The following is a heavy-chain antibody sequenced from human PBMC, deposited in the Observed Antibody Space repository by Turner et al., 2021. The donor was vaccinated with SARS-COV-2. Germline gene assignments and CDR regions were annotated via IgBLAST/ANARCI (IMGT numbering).Heavy chain of an antibody. V-gene: IGHV3-7*01. CDR1: AFTFSSYW. J-gene: IGHJ3*02. Sequence: EVQLVESGGGLVQPGGSPSLSCAASAFTFSSYWMTWVRQAPGKGLEWVANIKQDGSERYYVDSVKGRFTSSRDNAKNSLYLQMNSLRAEDTAVYYCARVYSSSSGRNAFDIWGQGTMVTVSS. CDR2: IKQDGSER. D-gene: IGHD6-6*01. CDR3: ARVYSSSSGRNAFDI.